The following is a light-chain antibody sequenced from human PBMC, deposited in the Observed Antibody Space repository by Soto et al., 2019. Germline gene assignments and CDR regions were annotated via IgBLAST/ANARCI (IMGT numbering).Light chain of an antibody. V-gene: IGKV3-15*01. Sequence: EIVMTQSPATLSVSPGERATLSCRASQSVSSSLAWYQQKPGQAPRLLIDGASTRATGIPARFSGSVSGTEFTLTISSLQSEDFAVYYCQEYNNWPPHTFGQGTNLEIK. CDR3: QEYNNWPPHT. CDR1: QSVSSS. J-gene: IGKJ2*01. CDR2: GAS.